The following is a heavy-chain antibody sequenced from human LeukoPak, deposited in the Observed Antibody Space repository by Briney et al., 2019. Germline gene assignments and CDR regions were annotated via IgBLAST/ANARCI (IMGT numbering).Heavy chain of an antibody. CDR2: ISGSGGST. J-gene: IGHJ4*02. Sequence: PGGSLRLSCAASGFTFSSYAMSWVRQAPGKGLEWVSAISGSGGSTYYADSVKGRFTISRDNSKNTLYLQMNSLRAEDTAVYYCAKDPSSSWYGALDYWGQGTLVTVSS. CDR3: AKDPSSSWYGALDY. D-gene: IGHD6-13*01. CDR1: GFTFSSYA. V-gene: IGHV3-23*01.